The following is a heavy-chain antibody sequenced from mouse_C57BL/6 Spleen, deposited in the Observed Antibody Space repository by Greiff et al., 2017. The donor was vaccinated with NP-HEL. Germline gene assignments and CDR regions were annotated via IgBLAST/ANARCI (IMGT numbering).Heavy chain of an antibody. CDR1: GYAFSSSW. J-gene: IGHJ4*01. D-gene: IGHD3-2*02. Sequence: VQLQQSGPELVKPGASVKISCKASGYAFSSSWMNWVKQRPGKGLEWIGRIYPGDGDTNYNGKFKGKATLTADKSSSTAYMQLSSLTSEDSAVYFCARRLDSSGYGAMDYWGQGTSVTVSS. CDR2: IYPGDGDT. V-gene: IGHV1-82*01. CDR3: ARRLDSSGYGAMDY.